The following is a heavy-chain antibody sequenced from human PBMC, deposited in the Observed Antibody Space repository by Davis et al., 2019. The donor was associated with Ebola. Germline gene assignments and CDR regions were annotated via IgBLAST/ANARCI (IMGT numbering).Heavy chain of an antibody. V-gene: IGHV3-23*01. D-gene: IGHD1-26*01. CDR2: LGTSADT. Sequence: SPITPRPAPGFLFRHYVMSRARQAPGKGLEWVSTLGTSADTYYADSVKGRFTISRDNSRNTLYLQMNGLRVEDTAIYYCAKDTSNIWFDVWGQGTMVTVSS. J-gene: IGHJ3*01. CDR3: AKDTSNIWFDV. CDR1: GFLFRHYV.